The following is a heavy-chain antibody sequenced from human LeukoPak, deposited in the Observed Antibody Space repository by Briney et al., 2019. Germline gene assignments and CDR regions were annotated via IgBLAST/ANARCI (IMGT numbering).Heavy chain of an antibody. J-gene: IGHJ4*02. Sequence: GGSLRLSCAXSGFTFSXXXXXXXXXAPGKGVEWVXYISSSGSTXYYADSVKGRXXXXXXNXKNSLYLQINSLRAEDTAVYYCARKTSVDYWGQGTLVTVSS. CDR2: ISSSGSTX. CDR3: ARKTSVDY. V-gene: IGHV3-48*01. CDR1: GFTFSXXX.